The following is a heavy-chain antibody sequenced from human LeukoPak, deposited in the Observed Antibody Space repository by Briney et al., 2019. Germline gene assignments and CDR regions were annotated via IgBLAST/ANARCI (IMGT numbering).Heavy chain of an antibody. CDR3: AKMARSGYITKYGMDV. V-gene: IGHV3-23*01. CDR1: GFTFSSYA. J-gene: IGHJ6*02. CDR2: ISGSGGST. Sequence: GGSLRLSCAASGFTFSSYAMSWVRQAPGKGLEWVSAISGSGGSTYYADSVKGRFTISRDNSKNTLYLQMNSLRAEDTAVYYCAKMARSGYITKYGMDVWGQGTTVTVSS. D-gene: IGHD5-12*01.